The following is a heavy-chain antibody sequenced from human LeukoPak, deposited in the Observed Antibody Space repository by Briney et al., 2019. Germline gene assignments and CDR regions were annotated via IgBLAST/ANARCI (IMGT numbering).Heavy chain of an antibody. CDR2: INHSGST. D-gene: IGHD3-10*01. CDR3: ARGAPYYYGSGSYTRYFQH. J-gene: IGHJ1*01. Sequence: SETLSLTCAVYGGSFSGYYWSWIRQPPGKGLEWIGEINHSGSTNYNPSLKSRVTISVDTSRNQFSLKLSSVTAADTAVYYCARGAPYYYGSGSYTRYFQHWGQGTLVTVSS. CDR1: GGSFSGYY. V-gene: IGHV4-34*01.